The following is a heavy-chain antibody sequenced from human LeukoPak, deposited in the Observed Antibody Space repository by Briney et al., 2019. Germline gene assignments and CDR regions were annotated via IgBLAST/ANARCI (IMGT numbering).Heavy chain of an antibody. Sequence: PSETLSLTCTVSGGSISSHYWSWIRQPPGKGLEWIRYIYYSGSTNYNPSLKSRVTISVDTSKNQFSLKLSSVTAADTAVYYCARGDTVVTRRFDYWGQGTLVTVSS. V-gene: IGHV4-59*11. CDR2: IYYSGST. J-gene: IGHJ4*02. CDR1: GGSISSHY. CDR3: ARGDTVVTRRFDY. D-gene: IGHD4-23*01.